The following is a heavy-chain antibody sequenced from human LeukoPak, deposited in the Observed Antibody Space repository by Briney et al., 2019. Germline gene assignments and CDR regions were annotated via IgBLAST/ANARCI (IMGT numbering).Heavy chain of an antibody. Sequence: SETLSLTCAVYGGSFSGYYGSWIRQPPGKGLEWIGEINHSGSTNYNPSLKSRVTISVDTSKNQFSLKLSSVTAADTAVYYCARGAFRPAVRPGWFDPWGQGILVTVSS. J-gene: IGHJ5*02. CDR1: GGSFSGYY. D-gene: IGHD3-3*02. V-gene: IGHV4-34*01. CDR2: INHSGST. CDR3: ARGAFRPAVRPGWFDP.